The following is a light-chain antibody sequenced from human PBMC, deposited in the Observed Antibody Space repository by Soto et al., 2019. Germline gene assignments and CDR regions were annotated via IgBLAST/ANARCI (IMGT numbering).Light chain of an antibody. CDR2: DNN. CDR3: GTWDSSLSVYV. V-gene: IGLV1-51*01. J-gene: IGLJ1*01. CDR1: GSNIGINY. Sequence: QSVLTQPPSVSAAPGQKITISCSGSGSNIGINYVSWFQHLPGTAPKLLMYDNNKRPSGIPDRFSGSKSGTSATLGITGLQTGDEADYYCGTWDSSLSVYVFGTGTKLTVL.